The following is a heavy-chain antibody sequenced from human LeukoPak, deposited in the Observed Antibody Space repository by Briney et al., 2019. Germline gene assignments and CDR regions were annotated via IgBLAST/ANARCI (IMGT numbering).Heavy chain of an antibody. V-gene: IGHV3-21*01. Sequence: PGGSLRLSCAASGFTFSSYSMNWVRQAPGKGLEWVSSISSSSSYIYYADSVKGRFTISRDNAKNSLYLQMNSLRAEDTAVYYCARARAEGLRDYGDYGYWGQGTLVTVSS. CDR2: ISSSSSYI. CDR1: GFTFSSYS. D-gene: IGHD4-17*01. J-gene: IGHJ4*02. CDR3: ARARAEGLRDYGDYGY.